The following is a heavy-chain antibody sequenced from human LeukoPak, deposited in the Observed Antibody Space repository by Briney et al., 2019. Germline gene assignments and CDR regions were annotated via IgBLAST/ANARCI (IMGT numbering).Heavy chain of an antibody. CDR3: AELGITMIGGV. D-gene: IGHD3-10*02. CDR2: ISGSGGST. V-gene: IGHV3-23*01. J-gene: IGHJ6*04. CDR1: GFTFSGYA. Sequence: PGGSLRLSCAASGFTFSGYAMSWVRQAPGKGLEWVSAISGSGGSTYYADSVKGRFTISRDNAKNSLYLQMNGLRAEDTAVYYCAELGITMIGGVWGKGTTVTISS.